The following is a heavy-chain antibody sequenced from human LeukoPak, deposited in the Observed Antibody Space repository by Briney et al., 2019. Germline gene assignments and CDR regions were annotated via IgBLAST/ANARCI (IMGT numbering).Heavy chain of an antibody. D-gene: IGHD3-22*01. CDR3: ARDPWNTDSSGYYRPPNWFDP. J-gene: IGHJ5*02. V-gene: IGHV1-69*06. CDR1: GGTFSSYA. CDR2: IIPIFGTA. Sequence: SVKVSCKASGGTFSSYAISWVRQAPGQGLEWMGGIIPIFGTANYAQKFQGRVTITADKSTSTAYMELSSLRSEDTAVYYCARDPWNTDSSGYYRPPNWFDPWGQGTLVTVSS.